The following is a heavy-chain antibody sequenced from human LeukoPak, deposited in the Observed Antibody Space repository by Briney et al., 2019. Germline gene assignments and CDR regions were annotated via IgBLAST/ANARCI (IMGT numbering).Heavy chain of an antibody. J-gene: IGHJ6*02. Sequence: ASVKVSCKASGFTFTTYTIHWVRQAPGQRLEWMGWINAGNGHTKYSQKLQGRVTITRDTSARTAHMELSSLKSEDTAVYYCARVIQDRSGMDVWGQGTTVTVS. CDR1: GFTFTTYT. V-gene: IGHV1-3*01. CDR3: ARVIQDRSGMDV. CDR2: INAGNGHT. D-gene: IGHD5-18*01.